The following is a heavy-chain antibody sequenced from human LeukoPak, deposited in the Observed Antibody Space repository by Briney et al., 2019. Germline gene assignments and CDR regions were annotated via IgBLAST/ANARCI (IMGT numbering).Heavy chain of an antibody. Sequence: KPGGSLRLSCAASGFTFSSYGMHWVRQAPGKGLEWVSSISSSSNYIYYADSVKGRVTISRDNAKNSLYLQMNSLRAEDTAVYYCARYYDFWSSYSSYYYMDVWGKGTTVTVSS. V-gene: IGHV3-21*01. D-gene: IGHD3-3*01. J-gene: IGHJ6*03. CDR1: GFTFSSYG. CDR2: ISSSSNYI. CDR3: ARYYDFWSSYSSYYYMDV.